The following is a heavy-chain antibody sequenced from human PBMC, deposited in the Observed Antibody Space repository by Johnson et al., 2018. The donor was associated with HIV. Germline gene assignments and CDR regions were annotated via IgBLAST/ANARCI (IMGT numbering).Heavy chain of an antibody. D-gene: IGHD2-15*01. J-gene: IGHJ3*02. V-gene: IGHV3-23*04. CDR1: GFSFDDYA. Sequence: MQLVESGGGVVQPGRSLRLSCAASGFSFDDYAMHWVRQAPGKGLEWVSAISGSGGNTYYADSVRGRFTISRDTSKNTLHLQRNSLSAEDTAVYYCASRPGGDFCSGGSCRPNPYDGFDIWGQGTRVTVSS. CDR2: ISGSGGNT. CDR3: ASRPGGDFCSGGSCRPNPYDGFDI.